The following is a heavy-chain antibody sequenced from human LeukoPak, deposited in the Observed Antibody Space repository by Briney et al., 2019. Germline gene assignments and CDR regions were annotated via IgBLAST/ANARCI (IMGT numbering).Heavy chain of an antibody. V-gene: IGHV1-24*01. Sequence: ASVKVSFKVSGYTLTELSMHWVRQAPGKGLEWMGGFDPEDGETTYAQKFQGRVTMTEDTSTDTAYMELSSLRSEDTAVYYCATLQIENSGYHYYYYGMDVWGQGTTVTVSS. CDR2: FDPEDGET. J-gene: IGHJ6*02. CDR1: GYTLTELS. D-gene: IGHD5-12*01. CDR3: ATLQIENSGYHYYYYGMDV.